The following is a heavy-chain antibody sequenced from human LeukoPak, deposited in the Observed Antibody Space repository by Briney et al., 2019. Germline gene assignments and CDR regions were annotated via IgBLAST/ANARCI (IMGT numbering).Heavy chain of an antibody. Sequence: GGSLRLSCTASGLSLSSFAMSWVRQGPARGLEWVSSIRGNGETFYADSVKGRFTISRDNSKNTLYLQTNSLRAEDTAVYYCAKQDYDILTGYYDWGQGTLVTVSS. J-gene: IGHJ4*02. V-gene: IGHV3-23*01. D-gene: IGHD3-9*01. CDR2: IRGNGET. CDR3: AKQDYDILTGYYD. CDR1: GLSLSSFA.